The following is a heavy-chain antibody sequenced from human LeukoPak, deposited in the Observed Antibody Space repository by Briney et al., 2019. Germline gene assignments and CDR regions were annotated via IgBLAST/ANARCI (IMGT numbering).Heavy chain of an antibody. D-gene: IGHD3-9*01. CDR3: ARSGRDYDILTGDSDGLGYYYYGMDV. CDR2: INPSGGST. V-gene: IGHV1-46*01. J-gene: IGHJ6*02. CDR1: GYTFTSYY. Sequence: ASVKVSCKASGYTFTSYYMHWVRQAPGQGLEWMGIINPSGGSTSYAQKFQGRVTMTRDTSTSTVYMELSSPRSEDTAVYYCARSGRDYDILTGDSDGLGYYYYGMDVWGQGTTVTVSS.